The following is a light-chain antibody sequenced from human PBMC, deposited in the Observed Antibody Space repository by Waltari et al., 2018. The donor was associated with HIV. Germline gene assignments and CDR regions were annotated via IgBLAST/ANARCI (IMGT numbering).Light chain of an antibody. Sequence: SYELTQPPSVSVSPGQTASITCSGDKLGDKYACWYQQKPGQSPVLVIYQDSKRPSGIPERFSGSNSGTSASLAISGLQSEDEANYYCAAWDDSLNGPLFGGGTKLTVL. CDR3: AAWDDSLNGPL. CDR2: QDS. CDR1: KLGDKY. V-gene: IGLV3-1*01. J-gene: IGLJ3*02.